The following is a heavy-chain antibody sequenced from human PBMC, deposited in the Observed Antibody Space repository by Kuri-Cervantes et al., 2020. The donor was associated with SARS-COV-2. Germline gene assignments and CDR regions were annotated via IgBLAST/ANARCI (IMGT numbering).Heavy chain of an antibody. CDR2: IYHSGST. D-gene: IGHD3-22*01. V-gene: IGHV4-39*07. J-gene: IGHJ4*02. CDR1: GGSISSSSYY. CDR3: ARWGGQPDSSGPNEL. Sequence: GSLRLSCTVSGGSISSSSYYWGWNRQPPGKGLEWIGEIYHSGSTNYNPSLKSRVTISVDKSKNQFSLKLCSVTAADTAVYYCARWGGQPDSSGPNELWGQGTLVTVSS.